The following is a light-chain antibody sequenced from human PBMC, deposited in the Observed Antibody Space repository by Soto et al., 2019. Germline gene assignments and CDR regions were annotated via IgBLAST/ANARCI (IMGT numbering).Light chain of an antibody. CDR1: QSVSSN. Sequence: EIVMTQSPATLSVSPGETATLSCRASQSVSSNLAWYQQKPGQAPRLLIYGASTRATDIPARFSGSGSGTKFTLTISSLQSEDFAVYYCQQYNNWPPLTFGGGTKVDIK. V-gene: IGKV3-15*01. CDR2: GAS. CDR3: QQYNNWPPLT. J-gene: IGKJ4*01.